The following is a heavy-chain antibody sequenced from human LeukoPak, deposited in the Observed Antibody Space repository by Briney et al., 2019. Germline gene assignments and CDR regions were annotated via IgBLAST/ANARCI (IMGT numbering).Heavy chain of an antibody. Sequence: ASVKVSCKASGYTLNALSIHWVRQAPGKGLEWMGGLDPVDGETIYAQRFQGRVTMTEDTSTDTAYLDLRSLRSDDTAVYYCTTSRRFYYGSGTFQYWGQGTLLTVSP. CDR1: GYTLNALS. D-gene: IGHD3-10*01. J-gene: IGHJ1*01. V-gene: IGHV1-24*01. CDR3: TTSRRFYYGSGTFQY. CDR2: LDPVDGET.